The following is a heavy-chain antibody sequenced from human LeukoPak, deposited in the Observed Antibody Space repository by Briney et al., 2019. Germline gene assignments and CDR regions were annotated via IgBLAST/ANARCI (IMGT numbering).Heavy chain of an antibody. Sequence: GGSLRLFCTGSGFKFGDYVMSWFRQAPGKGLEWVPYITTSSTTIYYADSVKGRFTISRDNAKNSLYLQMNSLRDEDTAVYYCARDSYCSSTTCYYYYGMDVWGQGTTVTVS. D-gene: IGHD2-2*01. V-gene: IGHV3-48*02. CDR1: GFKFGDYV. CDR2: ITTSSTTI. J-gene: IGHJ6*02. CDR3: ARDSYCSSTTCYYYYGMDV.